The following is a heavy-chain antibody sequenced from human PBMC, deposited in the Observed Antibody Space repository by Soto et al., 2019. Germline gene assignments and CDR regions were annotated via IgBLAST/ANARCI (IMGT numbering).Heavy chain of an antibody. CDR2: ISTRSHYI. Sequence: GGSLRLSCAASGFTFSNYNMNWVRQAPGKGLEWVASISTRSHYIYYADSLKGRFTITRDNAKNSVDLQISSLRAEDTAVYYCARDSSTGYYLSDFDYWGQGTLVTVSS. CDR3: ARDSSTGYYLSDFDY. CDR1: GFTFSNYN. J-gene: IGHJ4*02. V-gene: IGHV3-21*01. D-gene: IGHD3-9*01.